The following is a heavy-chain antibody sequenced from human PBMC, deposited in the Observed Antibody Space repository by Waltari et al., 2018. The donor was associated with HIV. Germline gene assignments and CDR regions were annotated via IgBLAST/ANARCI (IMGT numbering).Heavy chain of an antibody. V-gene: IGHV4-39*01. Sequence: QLQLQESGPGLVKSSETLSLTCTVSGGSMTSSSYYWGWIRRPPGKGREWIGSMSYSGSTYNNASLRSRLTISVDTSKNQFSLKLTSVTAADTAMYYCARSFSGYSNYFDPWGQGTLVTVSS. J-gene: IGHJ5*02. CDR1: GGSMTSSSYY. D-gene: IGHD4-4*01. CDR2: MSYSGST. CDR3: ARSFSGYSNYFDP.